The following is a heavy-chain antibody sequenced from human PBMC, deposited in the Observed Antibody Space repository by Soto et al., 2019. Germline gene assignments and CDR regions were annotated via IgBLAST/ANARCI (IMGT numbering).Heavy chain of an antibody. CDR3: AGYRYGEPPSDY. J-gene: IGHJ4*02. CDR1: GFSFRSYD. D-gene: IGHD5-18*01. Sequence: QVQLVEAGGGVVQPGRSLRLSCAASGFSFRSYDMHWVRQAPGKGLDWVAVISSDGNKQFYADSVKGRFTISRDNSKNTLELQMSSLRTEDTAVYYCAGYRYGEPPSDYWGQGTLVTVSS. CDR2: ISSDGNKQ. V-gene: IGHV3-30-3*01.